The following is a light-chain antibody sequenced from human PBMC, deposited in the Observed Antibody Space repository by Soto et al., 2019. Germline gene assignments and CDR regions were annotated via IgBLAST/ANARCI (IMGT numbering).Light chain of an antibody. CDR3: SSYTSSSTRV. CDR2: DVS. J-gene: IGLJ2*01. Sequence: QSALTQPASVSGSPGQSITISCTGTSSDVGGYNYVSWYQQHPGKAPKLMFYDVSNRPSGVSNRFSGSKSGNTASLTISGLQAEDEADCYCSSYTSSSTRVFGGGTKLTVL. V-gene: IGLV2-14*01. CDR1: SSDVGGYNY.